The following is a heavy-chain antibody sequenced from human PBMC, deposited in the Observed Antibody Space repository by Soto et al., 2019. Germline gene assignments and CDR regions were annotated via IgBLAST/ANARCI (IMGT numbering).Heavy chain of an antibody. CDR1: GGSCSGYY. J-gene: IGHJ6*02. Sequence: SETLSLTCAVDGGSCSGYYWSWIRQPPGKGLEWIGEINHSGSTNYNPSLKSRVTISVYTSKNQFSLKLSSVTAAVSAVYYCARVSYYYYGMDVWGQGTTVTVSS. CDR3: ARVSYYYYGMDV. V-gene: IGHV4-34*01. CDR2: INHSGST.